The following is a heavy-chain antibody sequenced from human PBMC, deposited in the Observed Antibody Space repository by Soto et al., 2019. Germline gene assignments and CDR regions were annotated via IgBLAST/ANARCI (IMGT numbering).Heavy chain of an antibody. CDR2: IYYSGST. J-gene: IGHJ6*02. Sequence: SETLSLTCTVSGGSISSSSYYWGWIRQPPGKGLEWIGSIYYSGSTYYNPSLKSRVTISVDTSKNQFSLKLSSVTAADTAVYYCARHPNEYDFWSVRDYYYHGMDVWGQGTTVTVSS. V-gene: IGHV4-39*01. CDR1: GGSISSSSYY. CDR3: ARHPNEYDFWSVRDYYYHGMDV. D-gene: IGHD3-3*01.